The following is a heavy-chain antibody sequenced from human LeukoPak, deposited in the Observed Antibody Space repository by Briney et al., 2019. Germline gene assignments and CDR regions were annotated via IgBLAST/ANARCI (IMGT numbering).Heavy chain of an antibody. CDR1: GYTFTSYY. J-gene: IGHJ3*02. CDR2: INPSGGST. V-gene: IGHV1-46*01. Sequence: ASVKVSCKASGYTFTSYYMHWVRQAPGQGLEWMGIINPSGGSTSYAQKFQGRVTMTRDMSTSIVYMELSSLRSEDTAVYYCARAEIVVVVAATGDAFDIWGQGTMVTVSS. D-gene: IGHD2-15*01. CDR3: ARAEIVVVVAATGDAFDI.